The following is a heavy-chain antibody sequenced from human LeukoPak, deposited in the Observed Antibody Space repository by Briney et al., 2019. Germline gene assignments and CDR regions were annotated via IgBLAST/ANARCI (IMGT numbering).Heavy chain of an antibody. CDR3: TRDPEMATILLEY. D-gene: IGHD5-24*01. CDR2: INPNTGDT. J-gene: IGHJ4*02. CDR1: GYTFTGYH. V-gene: IGHV1-2*02. Sequence: GASVKVSCKASGYTFTGYHMHWVRQAPGQGLEWMGWINPNTGDTNYAQKFQGRVTMTRDTSISAAYMELSWLRSDDTAVYYCTRDPEMATILLEYWGQGTLVTVSS.